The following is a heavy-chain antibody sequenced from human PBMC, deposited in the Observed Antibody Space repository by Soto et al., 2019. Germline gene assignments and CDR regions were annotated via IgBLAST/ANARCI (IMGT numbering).Heavy chain of an antibody. CDR2: ISGSGGST. J-gene: IGHJ5*01. CDR1: GFTFSRYA. CDR3: AIFRGWFDY. V-gene: IGHV3-23*01. Sequence: GGSLRLSCAASGFTFSRYAMSWVRQAPGKGLEWVSAISGSGGSTYYADSVEGRFTISRDNSKNTLYLQMNSLRAEDTAVYYCAIFRGWFDYWGQGTLVTVSS.